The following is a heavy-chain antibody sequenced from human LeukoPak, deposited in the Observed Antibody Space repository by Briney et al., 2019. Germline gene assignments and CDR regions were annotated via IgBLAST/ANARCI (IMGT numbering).Heavy chain of an antibody. CDR2: MYTSGST. Sequence: PSETLSLTCTVSGGSISNYYSSWIRQPAGKGLEWIGRMYTSGSTNYNPSLKSRVTMSVDTSKNQFSLKLSSVTAADTAVYYCARDLAVAGGDPFDIWGQGTMVTVSS. J-gene: IGHJ3*02. V-gene: IGHV4-4*07. D-gene: IGHD6-19*01. CDR1: GGSISNYY. CDR3: ARDLAVAGGDPFDI.